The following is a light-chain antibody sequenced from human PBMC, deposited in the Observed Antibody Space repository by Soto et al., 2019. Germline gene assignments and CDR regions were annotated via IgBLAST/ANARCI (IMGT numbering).Light chain of an antibody. J-gene: IGKJ1*01. CDR1: QSISTY. Sequence: DIQMTQSPSSLSASVGDRVTIYCRASQSISTYLNWYQQKPGKAPKLLIYAASSLQSGVPSRFSGSGSGTQFSLTISSLQREDFATYYCQQSYSSPRPFGQGTNVEIK. CDR3: QQSYSSPRP. V-gene: IGKV1-39*01. CDR2: AAS.